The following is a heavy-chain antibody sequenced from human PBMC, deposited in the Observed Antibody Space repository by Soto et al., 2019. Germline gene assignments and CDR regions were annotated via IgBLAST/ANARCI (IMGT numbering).Heavy chain of an antibody. CDR2: ISGSGGST. CDR3: AKGDQLLIKRSRRGDYFDY. CDR1: GFTFSSYA. D-gene: IGHD2-2*01. V-gene: IGHV3-23*01. J-gene: IGHJ4*02. Sequence: GGSLRLSCAASGFTFSSYAMSWVCQAPGKGLEWVSGISGSGGSTYYADSVKGRFTISRDNSKNTLYLQMNSLRAEDTAVYYCAKGDQLLIKRSRRGDYFDYWGQGTLVTVSS.